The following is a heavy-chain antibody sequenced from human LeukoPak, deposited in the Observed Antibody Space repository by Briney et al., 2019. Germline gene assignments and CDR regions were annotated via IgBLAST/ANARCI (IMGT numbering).Heavy chain of an antibody. V-gene: IGHV1-69*06. J-gene: IGHJ6*03. Sequence: ASVKVSCKASGSTFSRYAISWVRQAPGQGLEWMGGIIPIFGTTTYAQKFQDRVTITADKSTSTVYMELRSLRSEDTAVYYCARERAAQDFYFYMDVWSKGTTVTVS. CDR2: IIPIFGTT. CDR3: ARERAAQDFYFYMDV. CDR1: GSTFSRYA.